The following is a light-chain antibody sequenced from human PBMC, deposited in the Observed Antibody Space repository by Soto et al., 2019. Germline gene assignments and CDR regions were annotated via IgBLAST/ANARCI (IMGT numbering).Light chain of an antibody. CDR2: DTS. V-gene: IGKV3D-20*02. J-gene: IGKJ5*01. CDR1: QSLTNSF. CDR3: QHRMNWPLT. Sequence: EIVLTQSPGTLSLSPGERATLSCRASQSLTNSFIAWYQQKPGQAPRLLIYDTSSRATGIPDRFSGSGSGTDFTLTISSLEPEDFAVYYCQHRMNWPLTFGQGTRLEIK.